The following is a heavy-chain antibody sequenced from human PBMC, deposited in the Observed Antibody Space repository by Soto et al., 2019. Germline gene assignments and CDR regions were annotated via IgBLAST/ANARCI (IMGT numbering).Heavy chain of an antibody. CDR3: ATSDKVTGPYYYDTWGPFDY. D-gene: IGHD3-22*01. V-gene: IGHV4-30-4*02. CDR1: GGSIRGRDYY. CDR2: IHYSGST. Sequence: PSETLPLTCTVSGGSIRGRDYYWYWIRQPPGKGLEWIGNIHYSGSTHYTPSLQRRVTISLDTSKNQFSLKLNSVNAAHSAVYYCATSDKVTGPYYYDTWGPFDYCGLGTLVTFSS. J-gene: IGHJ4*02.